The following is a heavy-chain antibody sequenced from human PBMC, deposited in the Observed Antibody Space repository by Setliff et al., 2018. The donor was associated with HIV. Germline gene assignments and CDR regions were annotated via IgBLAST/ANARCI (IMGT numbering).Heavy chain of an antibody. CDR2: IYYSGAT. J-gene: IGHJ4*02. D-gene: IGHD5-12*01. CDR3: ASGRGAKGGYDYFGS. Sequence: SETLTLTCTVSGDSISSGGYYWSWIRQLPGKGLEWIGYIYYSGATYYNPSLKNRVTISLDTSKSQFSLKLTSVTAADTALYYCASGRGAKGGYDYFGSWGQGTLVTVSS. V-gene: IGHV4-31*03. CDR1: GDSISSGGYY.